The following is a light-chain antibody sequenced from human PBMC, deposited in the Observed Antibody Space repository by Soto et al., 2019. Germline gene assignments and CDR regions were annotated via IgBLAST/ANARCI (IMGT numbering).Light chain of an antibody. CDR3: QQYHSYHAS. V-gene: IGKV1-16*01. CDR1: QGISSF. CDR2: DAS. J-gene: IGKJ1*01. Sequence: DIQMTQSPSSLSASVGDRVTITCRASQGISSFLARFQQKPGKAPKSLIYDASTLQSGVSSRFSGSGSDTHFTLTISSLQPEDYATYYCQQYHSYHASFGQGTKVEIK.